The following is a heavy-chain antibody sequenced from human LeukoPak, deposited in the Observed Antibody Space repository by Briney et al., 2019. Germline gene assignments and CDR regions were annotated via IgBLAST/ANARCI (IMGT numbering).Heavy chain of an antibody. CDR1: GGSISSHY. J-gene: IGHJ4*02. Sequence: PSETLSLTCTVSGGSISSHYWSWIRQPPGKGLEWIGYIYYSGSTNYNPSLKSRVTISVGTSKNQFSLKLSSVTAADTAVYYCARAGYYDSSGYYPLIDYWGQGTLVTVSS. D-gene: IGHD3-22*01. CDR3: ARAGYYDSSGYYPLIDY. CDR2: IYYSGST. V-gene: IGHV4-59*11.